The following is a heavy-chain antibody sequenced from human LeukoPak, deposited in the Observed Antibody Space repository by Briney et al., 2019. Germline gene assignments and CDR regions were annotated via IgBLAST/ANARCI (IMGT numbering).Heavy chain of an antibody. V-gene: IGHV3-30-3*01. J-gene: IGHJ4*02. Sequence: GRSLRLSCAASGFTFSSYAMHWVRQAPGKGLEWVAVISYDGSNKYYADSVKGRFTISRDNSKNTLYLQMNSLRAEDTAVYYCAREVLIEYSSSSDYWGQGTLVTVSS. CDR1: GFTFSSYA. D-gene: IGHD6-6*01. CDR2: ISYDGSNK. CDR3: AREVLIEYSSSSDY.